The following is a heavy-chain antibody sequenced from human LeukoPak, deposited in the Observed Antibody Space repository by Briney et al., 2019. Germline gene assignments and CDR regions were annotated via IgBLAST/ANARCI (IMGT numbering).Heavy chain of an antibody. D-gene: IGHD2-8*01. CDR3: ARDNGDFRSIYYYMDV. Sequence: SETLSLTCAVSGGSISTYYWSWIRQPAGKGLEWIGCIYYSWSTYYNPSLKSRVTLSLDTSKNQFSLKLSSVTAADTAVYYCARDNGDFRSIYYYMDVWGKGTTVTVSS. J-gene: IGHJ6*03. V-gene: IGHV4-59*06. CDR2: IYYSWST. CDR1: GGSISTYY.